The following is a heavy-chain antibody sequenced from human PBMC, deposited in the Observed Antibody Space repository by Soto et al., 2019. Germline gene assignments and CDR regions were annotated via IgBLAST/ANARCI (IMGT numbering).Heavy chain of an antibody. Sequence: GGSLRLSCVASGFIFSNYAMSWVRQAPGKGLEWVSTITGWDAGTSYADSVKGRFTISRDNSRNTLHLQVNSLRVEDTAVYYCARLHSHGTYGTDVWGQGTTVTVSS. J-gene: IGHJ6*02. CDR2: ITGWDAGT. D-gene: IGHD5-18*01. CDR1: GFIFSNYA. CDR3: ARLHSHGTYGTDV. V-gene: IGHV3-23*01.